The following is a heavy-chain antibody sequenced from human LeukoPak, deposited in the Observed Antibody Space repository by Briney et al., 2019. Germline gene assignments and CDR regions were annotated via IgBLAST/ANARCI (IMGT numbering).Heavy chain of an antibody. Sequence: PSETLSLTCAVYGGSFSGYYCSWIRQPPGKGLEWIGEINHSGSTNYNPSLKSRVTISVDTSKNQFSLKLSSVTAADTAVYYCAFRLVHGAFDIWGQRTMVTVSS. CDR1: GGSFSGYY. V-gene: IGHV4-34*01. CDR3: AFRLVHGAFDI. CDR2: INHSGST. J-gene: IGHJ3*02. D-gene: IGHD6-19*01.